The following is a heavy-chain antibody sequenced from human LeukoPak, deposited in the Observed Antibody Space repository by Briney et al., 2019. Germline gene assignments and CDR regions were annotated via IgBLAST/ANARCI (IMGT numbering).Heavy chain of an antibody. CDR1: RFTFSNYG. Sequence: GSLRLSCAASRFTFSNYGMHWVRQAPGKGLEWVAVISYDGSNKYYADSVKGRFTISRDNSKNTLYLQMSSLRAEDTAVYYCARDGFTGPVTAYLDYWGQGAPVTVSS. J-gene: IGHJ4*02. D-gene: IGHD2-21*02. CDR2: ISYDGSNK. CDR3: ARDGFTGPVTAYLDY. V-gene: IGHV3-30*03.